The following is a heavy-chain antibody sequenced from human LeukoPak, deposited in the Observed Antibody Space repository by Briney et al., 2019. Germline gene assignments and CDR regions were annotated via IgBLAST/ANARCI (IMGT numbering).Heavy chain of an antibody. J-gene: IGHJ4*02. D-gene: IGHD2-15*01. CDR2: ITGSGTRT. Sequence: PGGSLRLSCAASGFTFSNYGMSWVRQAPGKGLEWVSGITGSGTRTDYADSVKGRFTISRDNSKNTLYLQMNSLRAEDTAVYYCAKTQGYYDYWGQGTPVTVSS. CDR1: GFTFSNYG. CDR3: AKTQGYYDY. V-gene: IGHV3-23*01.